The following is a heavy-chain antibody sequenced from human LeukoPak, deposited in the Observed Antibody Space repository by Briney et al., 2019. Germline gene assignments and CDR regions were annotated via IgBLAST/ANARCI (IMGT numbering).Heavy chain of an antibody. Sequence: ASVKVSCKASGYTFTSYYMHWVRQAPGQGLEWMGIINPSGGSTSYAQKFQGRVTMTRDTSTSTVYMELSSLRSEDTAVYYCARGVVVPAARSRFDPWGQGTLVTVSS. V-gene: IGHV1-46*01. D-gene: IGHD2-2*01. CDR3: ARGVVVPAARSRFDP. CDR1: GYTFTSYY. CDR2: INPSGGST. J-gene: IGHJ5*02.